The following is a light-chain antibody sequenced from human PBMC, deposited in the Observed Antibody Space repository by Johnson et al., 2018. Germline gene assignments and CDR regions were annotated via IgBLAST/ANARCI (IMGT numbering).Light chain of an antibody. CDR1: SSNIGNNY. J-gene: IGLJ1*01. V-gene: IGLV1-51*02. CDR3: GTWDSRLSAGNV. CDR2: ENN. Sequence: QSVLTQPPSVSAAPGQKVTISCSGSSSNIGNNYVSWYQQLPGTAPKLLIYENNKRPSGIPDRFYGSKSGTSATLGITGLQTGDEADYYCGTWDSRLSAGNVFGTGTKVTVL.